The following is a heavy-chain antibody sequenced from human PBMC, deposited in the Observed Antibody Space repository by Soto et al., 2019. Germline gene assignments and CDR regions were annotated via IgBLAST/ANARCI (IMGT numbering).Heavy chain of an antibody. CDR3: ARAPVDRYSADYFDN. D-gene: IGHD5-12*01. V-gene: IGHV1-8*01. CDR2: MNPKSGNT. Sequence: QVQLVHSGAEVKRPGASVKVSCKASGYTFTNNDINWVRQATGQRPEWMGWMNPKSGNTGYAQRFPGRVSMTRDNSITTAYMELRGLRSDDTAVYYCARAPVDRYSADYFDNWGQGTLVTVSS. CDR1: GYTFTNND. J-gene: IGHJ4*02.